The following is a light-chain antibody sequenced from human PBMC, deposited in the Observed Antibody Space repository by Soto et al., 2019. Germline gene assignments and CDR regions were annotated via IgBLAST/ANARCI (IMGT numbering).Light chain of an antibody. CDR2: AAS. CDR1: QGLSSY. V-gene: IGKV1-9*01. CDR3: QQVNNYPLT. J-gene: IGKJ4*01. Sequence: IQLTQSPSSLSASVGDRVTITCRASQGLSSYLAWYQQKPGKAPKLLIYAASTLHSGVPSRFSDSESGTDFTLTISSLQPEDFGTYYCQQVNNYPLTFGGGTKVEIK.